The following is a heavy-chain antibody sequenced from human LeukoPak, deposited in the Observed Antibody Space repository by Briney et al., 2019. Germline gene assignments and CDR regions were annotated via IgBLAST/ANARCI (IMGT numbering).Heavy chain of an antibody. CDR2: INHSGST. Sequence: PSETLSLTCAVYGGYSSGYNWSWIRQPPGKGLEWIGEINHSGSTNYNPSLKSRVTISVDTSKNQSSLKLSSVTAADTAVYYCARGLADRRWFVDRIGYYYYYKDVWAKGTTVTVSS. CDR3: ARGLADRRWFVDRIGYYYYYKDV. J-gene: IGHJ6*03. CDR1: GGYSSGYN. D-gene: IGHD3-10*01. V-gene: IGHV4-34*01.